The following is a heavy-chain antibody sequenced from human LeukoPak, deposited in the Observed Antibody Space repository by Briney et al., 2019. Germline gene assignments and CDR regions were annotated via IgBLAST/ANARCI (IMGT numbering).Heavy chain of an antibody. CDR3: ASDGTVAGYYYDSSGYSS. CDR1: GGSFSGYY. Sequence: SETLSLTCAVYGGSFSGYYLSWIRQPPGKGLEWIGEINHSGSTNYNPSLKSRVTISVDTSKNQFSLKLSSVTAADTAVYYCASDGTVAGYYYDSSGYSSWGQGTLVTVSS. CDR2: INHSGST. J-gene: IGHJ5*02. V-gene: IGHV4-34*01. D-gene: IGHD3-22*01.